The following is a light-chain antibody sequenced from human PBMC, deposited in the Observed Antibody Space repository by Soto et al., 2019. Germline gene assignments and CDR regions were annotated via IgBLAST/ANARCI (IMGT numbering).Light chain of an antibody. CDR2: DDR. CDR1: NIGSKT. CDR3: QVWDISTDPNYV. J-gene: IGLJ1*01. Sequence: SYELTQPSSVSVAPGQTATITCWGNNIGSKTVHWYQQRPGQAPVLVVYDDRDRPSGIPERFSGSNSENTATLTISRVEAGDEADHYCQVWDISTDPNYVFGPGTKVTVL. V-gene: IGLV3-21*02.